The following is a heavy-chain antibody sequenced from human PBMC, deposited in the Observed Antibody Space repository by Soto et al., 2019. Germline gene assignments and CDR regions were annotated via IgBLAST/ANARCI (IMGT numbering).Heavy chain of an antibody. CDR3: ARDAYDSSGYYPFDY. Sequence: GGSLRLSCAASGFTFSSYGMHWVRQAPGKGLEWVAVIWYDGSNKYYADSVKGRFTISRDNSKNKLYLQMNSLRAEDTAVYYCARDAYDSSGYYPFDYWGQGTLVTVSS. CDR1: GFTFSSYG. D-gene: IGHD3-22*01. V-gene: IGHV3-33*01. CDR2: IWYDGSNK. J-gene: IGHJ4*02.